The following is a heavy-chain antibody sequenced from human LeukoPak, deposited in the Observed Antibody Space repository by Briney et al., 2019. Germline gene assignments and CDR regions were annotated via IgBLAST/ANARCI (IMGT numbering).Heavy chain of an antibody. D-gene: IGHD4-23*01. Sequence: SETLSLTCTVSGGSINSYYWSWIRQPAGKGLEWIGRIYSSGSTNYNPSLKSRVSMSVDTSKNQFSLKLTSVTAADTAVYYCARGGKATVVTMWGQGILVTVSA. J-gene: IGHJ4*02. CDR3: ARGGKATVVTM. CDR2: IYSSGST. V-gene: IGHV4-4*07. CDR1: GGSINSYY.